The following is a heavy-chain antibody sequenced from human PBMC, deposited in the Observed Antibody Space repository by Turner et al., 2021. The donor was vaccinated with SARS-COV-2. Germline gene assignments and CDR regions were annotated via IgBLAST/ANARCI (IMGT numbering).Heavy chain of an antibody. CDR3: ARDGGTGTTFPFFDY. V-gene: IGHV3-33*01. Sequence: QVQLVESGGGVVQPGRALRLSCPAYGFTFSSYGMHWVRQAPGKGLEWVAFIWYAGSYKYYADSVKGRFTISRDNSKNTLYLQMNSLRAEDTALYYCARDGGTGTTFPFFDYWGQGTLVTVSS. D-gene: IGHD1-7*01. CDR2: IWYAGSYK. CDR1: GFTFSSYG. J-gene: IGHJ4*02.